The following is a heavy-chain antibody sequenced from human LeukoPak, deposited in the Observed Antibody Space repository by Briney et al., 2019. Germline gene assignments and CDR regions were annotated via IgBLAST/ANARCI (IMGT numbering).Heavy chain of an antibody. CDR2: IIPMLHSS. D-gene: IGHD6-25*01. CDR1: GGTFGGYT. Sequence: SAKVSCKASGGTFGGYTISWVRQAPGQGLEWMGGIIPMLHSSTYAQRFQGRLTITTDESTTTVHMELRSLGSEDTAVYFCARELSAAAPYYMDVWGKGTTVAVSS. J-gene: IGHJ6*03. V-gene: IGHV1-69*16. CDR3: ARELSAAAPYYMDV.